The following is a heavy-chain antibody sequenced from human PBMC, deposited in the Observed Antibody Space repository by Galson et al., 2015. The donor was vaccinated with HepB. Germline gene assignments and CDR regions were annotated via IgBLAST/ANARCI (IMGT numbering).Heavy chain of an antibody. V-gene: IGHV3-30*18. CDR2: ISYDGGNE. D-gene: IGHD4-11*01. Sequence: SLRLSCAASGFTFSNNGMHWVRQAPGKGLEWITVISYDGGNEYYADSVKGRFTISRDNSKNSMYLQMNSLRAEDTAVYFCGNDPQHYRAVDYWGQGTLVTVSS. CDR3: GNDPQHYRAVDY. CDR1: GFTFSNNG. J-gene: IGHJ4*02.